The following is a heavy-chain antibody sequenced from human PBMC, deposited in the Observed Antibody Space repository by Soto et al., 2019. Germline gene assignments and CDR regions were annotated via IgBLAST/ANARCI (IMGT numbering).Heavy chain of an antibody. CDR1: GGSISSYY. V-gene: IGHV4-59*01. D-gene: IGHD3-10*01. CDR2: IYYSGST. CDR3: ARELRGGGVVRGVINNGMDV. Sequence: QVQLQESGPGLVKPSETLSLTCTVSGGSISSYYWSWIRQPPGKGLEWIGYIYYSGSTNYNPSLKSRVTISVDTSKNQFSLKLSSVTAADTAVYYCARELRGGGVVRGVINNGMDVWGQGTTVTVSS. J-gene: IGHJ6*02.